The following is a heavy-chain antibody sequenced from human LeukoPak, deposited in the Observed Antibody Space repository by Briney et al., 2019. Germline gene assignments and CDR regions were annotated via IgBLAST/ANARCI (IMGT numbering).Heavy chain of an antibody. J-gene: IGHJ6*03. CDR2: ISGSSATI. CDR3: ASEYCSGGSCYLYNYMDV. CDR1: GFTFSSYE. D-gene: IGHD2-15*01. V-gene: IGHV3-48*03. Sequence: GGSLRLSYAASGFTFSSYEMNWVRQAPGKGLEWVSYISGSSATIHYADSVKGRFTISRDNAKNSLYLQMNSLRAEDTAVYYCASEYCSGGSCYLYNYMDVWGKGTTVTVS.